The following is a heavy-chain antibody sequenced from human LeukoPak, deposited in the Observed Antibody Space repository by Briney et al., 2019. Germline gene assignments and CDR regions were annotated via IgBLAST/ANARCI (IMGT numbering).Heavy chain of an antibody. CDR1: GFTFSSYA. V-gene: IGHV4-59*01. CDR3: ARDNSGWKFFDY. J-gene: IGHJ4*02. Sequence: GSLRLSCAASGFTFSSYAMSWVRQAPGKGLEWIGYISYSGSTNYNPSLKSRVTISIDTSKNQFSLKLSSVTAADTAVYFCARDNSGWKFFDYWGQGTLVIVSS. D-gene: IGHD6-19*01. CDR2: ISYSGST.